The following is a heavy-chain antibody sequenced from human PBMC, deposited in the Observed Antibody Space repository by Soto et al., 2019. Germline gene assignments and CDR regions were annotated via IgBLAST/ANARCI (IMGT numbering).Heavy chain of an antibody. CDR1: GASISGSY. Sequence: QVQLQESGPGLVKPSETLSLTCTVSGASISGSYWSWIRRPAGKGLEWIGRIYASGITDYNPSLQGRVAIARDRSNNLVPPRLTSLTAGGPAVDFFGREPPGVTARGAPLYF. D-gene: IGHD5-18*01. CDR3: GREPPGVTARGAPLYF. J-gene: IGHJ1*01. CDR2: IYASGIT. V-gene: IGHV4-4*07.